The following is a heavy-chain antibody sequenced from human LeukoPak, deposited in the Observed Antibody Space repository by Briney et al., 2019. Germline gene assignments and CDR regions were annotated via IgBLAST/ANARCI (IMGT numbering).Heavy chain of an antibody. D-gene: IGHD3-22*01. V-gene: IGHV4-34*01. CDR1: GGSFSGYY. CDR2: INHSGST. CDR3: ARGRGYYDSSGPRYYYYMDV. Sequence: SETLSLTCAVYGGSFSGYYWSWIRQPPGKGLEWIGEINHSGSTNYNPSLKSRVTVSVDTSKNQFSLKLSSVTAADTAVYYCARGRGYYDSSGPRYYYYMDVWGKGTTVTVSS. J-gene: IGHJ6*03.